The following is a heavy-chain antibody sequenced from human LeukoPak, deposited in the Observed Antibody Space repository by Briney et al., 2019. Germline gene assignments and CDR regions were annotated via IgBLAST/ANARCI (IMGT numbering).Heavy chain of an antibody. J-gene: IGHJ5*02. V-gene: IGHV4-34*01. Sequence: SETLSLTCAVYGGSFSGYYWSWIRQPPGKGLEWIGEINHSGGTNYNPSLKSRVTISVDTSKNQFSLKLSSVTAADTAVYYCARPIGWFDPWGQGTLVTVSS. CDR2: INHSGGT. CDR1: GGSFSGYY. D-gene: IGHD2-21*01. CDR3: ARPIGWFDP.